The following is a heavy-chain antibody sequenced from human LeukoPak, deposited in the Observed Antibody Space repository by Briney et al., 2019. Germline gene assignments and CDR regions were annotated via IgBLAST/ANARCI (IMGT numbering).Heavy chain of an antibody. J-gene: IGHJ3*02. CDR2: INSDGSST. D-gene: IGHD1-26*01. CDR1: GFTFSSYW. Sequence: PGGSLRLSCAASGFTFSSYWEHWVRQAPGKGRVWVSPINSDGSSTSYADSVKGRFTISRDNAKNTLSLQMNSLRAEDTAVYYCARVGGSNAFDIWGQGTMVIVSS. V-gene: IGHV3-74*01. CDR3: ARVGGSNAFDI.